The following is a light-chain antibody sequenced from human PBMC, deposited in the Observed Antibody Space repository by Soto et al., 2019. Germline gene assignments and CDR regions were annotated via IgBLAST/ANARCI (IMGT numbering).Light chain of an antibody. V-gene: IGKV3-15*01. Sequence: DIMMTQSPGTLSVSPWERTTLSSRARTSVSDNLAWYQQRPGQGPRLLIYGASSRATGIPARFSGSGSGTEFTLTISSLQSEDFAVYYCQQYKNWPHTFGQGTKVDIK. CDR1: TSVSDN. CDR3: QQYKNWPHT. CDR2: GAS. J-gene: IGKJ1*01.